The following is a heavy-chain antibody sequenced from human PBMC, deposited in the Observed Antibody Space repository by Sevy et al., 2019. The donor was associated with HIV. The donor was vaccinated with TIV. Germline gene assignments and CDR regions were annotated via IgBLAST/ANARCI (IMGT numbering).Heavy chain of an antibody. CDR3: ATVPITMVRGVIIPRAFDI. J-gene: IGHJ3*02. D-gene: IGHD3-10*01. CDR1: GYTLTELS. CDR2: FDPEDGET. V-gene: IGHV1-24*01. Sequence: ASVKVSCKVSGYTLTELSMHWVRQAPGKGLEWMGGFDPEDGETIYAQKFQGRVTMTEDTSTDTAYMELSSLRSEDTAVYYCATVPITMVRGVIIPRAFDIWGQGTMVTVSS.